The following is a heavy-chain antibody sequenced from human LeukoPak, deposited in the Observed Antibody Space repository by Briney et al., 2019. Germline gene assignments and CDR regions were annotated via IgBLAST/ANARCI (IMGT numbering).Heavy chain of an antibody. V-gene: IGHV4-30-4*01. CDR1: GGSISSGDYY. CDR3: ARGGAVVPAATRAPFDY. CDR2: IYYSGST. Sequence: SETLSLTCTVSGGSISSGDYYWSWIRQPPGKGLEWIGYIYYSGSTYYNPSLKSRVTISVDTSKNQFSLKLSSVTAADTAVYYCARGGAVVPAATRAPFDYWGQGTLVTVSS. J-gene: IGHJ4*02. D-gene: IGHD2-2*01.